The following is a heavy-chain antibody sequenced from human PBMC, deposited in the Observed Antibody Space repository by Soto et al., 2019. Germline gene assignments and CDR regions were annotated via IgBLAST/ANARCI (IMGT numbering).Heavy chain of an antibody. CDR3: ARVGGINWFDP. CDR1: GGSISSGGYY. Sequence: QVQLQESGPGLVKPSQTLSLTCTVSGGSISSGGYYWSWIRQHPGKGLEWIGYIYYSGSTYYNPSVKSRVTLPVDTSKNPSPPTLSSVTAADTAVYYCARVGGINWFDPWGQGTLVTVSS. V-gene: IGHV4-31*03. D-gene: IGHD3-16*01. CDR2: IYYSGST. J-gene: IGHJ5*02.